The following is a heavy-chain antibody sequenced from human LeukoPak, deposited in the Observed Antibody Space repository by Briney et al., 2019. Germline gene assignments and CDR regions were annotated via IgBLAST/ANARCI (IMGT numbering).Heavy chain of an antibody. J-gene: IGHJ5*02. CDR3: ARGDCGGDCYSIGWFDP. CDR1: GYTFTSYY. V-gene: IGHV1-46*01. Sequence: ASVKVSCKASGYTFTSYYMHWVRQAPGQGLEWMGIINPSGGSTSYAQKFQGRVTMTRDMSTSTVYMELSSLRSEDTAVYYCARGDCGGDCYSIGWFDPWGQGTLVTVSS. CDR2: INPSGGST. D-gene: IGHD2-21*02.